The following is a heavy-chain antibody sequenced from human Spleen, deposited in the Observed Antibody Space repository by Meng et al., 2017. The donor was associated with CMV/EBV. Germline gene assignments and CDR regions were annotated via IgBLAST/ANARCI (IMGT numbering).Heavy chain of an antibody. CDR3: ARRYCPSGVCYRDGVDY. CDR2: INSDGSMT. Sequence: GGSLRLSCAASGFTLSLYWMHWVRQVPGKGLVWVSRINSDGSMTDYADSVKGRFTISRDNAKDTLFLQMNSLRVEDTAVYYCARRYCPSGVCYRDGVDYWGQGTLVTVSS. D-gene: IGHD2-8*01. CDR1: GFTLSLYW. J-gene: IGHJ4*02. V-gene: IGHV3-74*01.